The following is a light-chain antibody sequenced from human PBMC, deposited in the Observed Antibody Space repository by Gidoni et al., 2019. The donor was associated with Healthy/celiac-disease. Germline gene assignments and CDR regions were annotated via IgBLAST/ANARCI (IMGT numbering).Light chain of an antibody. CDR2: QDS. CDR3: QAWDSSTAV. Sequence: SYELTQPPSVSVSPRQTASITCSGDKLGDKYPCWYQPKPGQSPVLVIYQDSKRPSGIPERFSGSNSGNTATLTISGTQAMDEADYYCQAWDSSTAVFGGGTKLTVL. J-gene: IGLJ2*01. V-gene: IGLV3-1*01. CDR1: KLGDKY.